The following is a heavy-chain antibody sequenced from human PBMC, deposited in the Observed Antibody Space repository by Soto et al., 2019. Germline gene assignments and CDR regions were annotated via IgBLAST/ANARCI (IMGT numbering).Heavy chain of an antibody. J-gene: IGHJ6*02. V-gene: IGHV4-31*03. Sequence: QVRLEESGPGLVKPSETLSLICSVSGGSVNNANYFWNWIRHHPENGLEWIGYIYYSGSTRYNPSFKSRVTLSIDTSKKQFSLSLNSVTVADTAVYFCARDADYGGSRGGMDVWGRWTTVTVSS. D-gene: IGHD4-17*01. CDR2: IYYSGST. CDR3: ARDADYGGSRGGMDV. CDR1: GGSVNNANYF.